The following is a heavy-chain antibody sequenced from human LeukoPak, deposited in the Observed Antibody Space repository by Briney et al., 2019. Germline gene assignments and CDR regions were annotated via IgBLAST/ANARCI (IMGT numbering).Heavy chain of an antibody. CDR1: GSTFSSYA. Sequence: SVKVSCKASGSTFSSYAISWVRQAPGQGLEWMGRIIPILGIANYAQKFQGRVTITADKSTSTAYMELSSLRSEDTAVYYCARGSSWLYYFDYWGQGTLVTVSS. V-gene: IGHV1-69*04. CDR3: ARGSSWLYYFDY. D-gene: IGHD6-13*01. CDR2: IIPILGIA. J-gene: IGHJ4*02.